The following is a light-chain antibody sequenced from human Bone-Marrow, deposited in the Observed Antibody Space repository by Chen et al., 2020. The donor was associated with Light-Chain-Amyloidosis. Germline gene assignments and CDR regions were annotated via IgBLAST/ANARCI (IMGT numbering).Light chain of an antibody. Sequence: QSVLTQPPSVSGAPGQKLSIYCTEGIYNIVAGCDVHWYQQLPGTVPKLLIYVNNNRPSGVPDRCSGSKSGTSASLAITGLQAEDEADYYCQSYDSSLSGVVFGGGTKLTVL. CDR1: IYNIVAGCD. CDR2: VNN. CDR3: QSYDSSLSGVV. J-gene: IGLJ3*02. V-gene: IGLV1-40*01.